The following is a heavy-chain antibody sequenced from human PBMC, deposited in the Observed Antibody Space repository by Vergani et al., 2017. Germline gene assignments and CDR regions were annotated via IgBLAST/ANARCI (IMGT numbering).Heavy chain of an antibody. Sequence: QVQLVESGGGVVQPGGSLRLSCAASGFTFNSYGMHWVRQAPGKGLEWVSGISASGAPTYYADSVKGRFTISRDNSKNTLYLQMNSLRAEDTAVYYCAKDRNYDILTGYSPLDYWGQGTLVTVSS. V-gene: IGHV3-NL1*01. CDR1: GFTFNSYG. CDR2: ISASGAPT. CDR3: AKDRNYDILTGYSPLDY. J-gene: IGHJ4*02. D-gene: IGHD3-9*01.